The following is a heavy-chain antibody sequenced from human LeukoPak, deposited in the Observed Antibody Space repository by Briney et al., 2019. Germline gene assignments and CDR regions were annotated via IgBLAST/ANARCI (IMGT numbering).Heavy chain of an antibody. CDR1: GFTFSSYA. CDR3: AKEGSIFGVVIRPYYFDY. CDR2: ILYDGSNK. J-gene: IGHJ4*02. D-gene: IGHD3-3*01. Sequence: PGGSLRLSCAASGFTFSSYAMRWVRQAPGKGLEWVGVILYDGSNKYYADSVKGRFTISRDNSKNTLYLQMNSLRAEDTAVYYCAKEGSIFGVVIRPYYFDYWGQGTLVTVSS. V-gene: IGHV3-30*01.